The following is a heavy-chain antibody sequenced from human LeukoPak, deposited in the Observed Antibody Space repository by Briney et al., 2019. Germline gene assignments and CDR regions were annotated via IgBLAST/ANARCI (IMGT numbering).Heavy chain of an antibody. CDR2: INHRGSS. V-gene: IGHV4-34*01. D-gene: IGHD2-15*01. CDR3: ARDKFCSDTGSCNIGLFDF. Sequence: SETLSLTCGVFGGSFSGYYWTWLRQPPGKGLEWIGQINHRGSSHYNPSLRSRVTISVDTSKTQFSLKLTSVTAADTAVYCCARDKFCSDTGSCNIGLFDFWGQGALVTVSS. J-gene: IGHJ4*02. CDR1: GGSFSGYY.